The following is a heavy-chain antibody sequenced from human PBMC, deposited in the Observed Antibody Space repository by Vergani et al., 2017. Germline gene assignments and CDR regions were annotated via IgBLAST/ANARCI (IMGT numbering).Heavy chain of an antibody. CDR2: ISWDGVST. D-gene: IGHD1-1*01. CDR3: AKGELELGYYMDV. V-gene: IGHV3-43*02. Sequence: EVQLVESGGGLVQPGGSLRLSCAASGFTFSSYWMSWVRQAPGKGLEWVSLISWDGVSTYYADSVKGRFTISRDNSKNSLYLQMNSLRTEDTALYYCAKGELELGYYMDVWGKGTTVTVSS. J-gene: IGHJ6*03. CDR1: GFTFSSYW.